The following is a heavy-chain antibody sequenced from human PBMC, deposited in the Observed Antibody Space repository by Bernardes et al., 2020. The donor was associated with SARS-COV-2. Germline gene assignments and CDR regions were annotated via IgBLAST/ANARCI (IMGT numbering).Heavy chain of an antibody. CDR2: IVPLFGTT. V-gene: IGHV1-69*13. CDR1: GNTFTSYA. J-gene: IGHJ3*02. CDR3: ARSGTYPDAFDI. D-gene: IGHD1-26*01. Sequence: SVKVSCKTSGNTFTSYAVIWVRQAPGQGLECMGGIVPLFGTTIYAQNFQGRVTIAADESTSTVYMELSSLRSEDTAMYYCARSGTYPDAFDIWGQGTMVTVSS.